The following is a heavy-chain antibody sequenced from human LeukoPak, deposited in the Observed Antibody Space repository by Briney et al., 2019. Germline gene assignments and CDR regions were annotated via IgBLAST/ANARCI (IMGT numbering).Heavy chain of an antibody. D-gene: IGHD6-13*01. CDR3: ARDKGSSWSDALDV. CDR1: GFTVSNNY. V-gene: IGHV3-53*01. J-gene: IGHJ3*01. CDR2: IYGTGST. Sequence: GGSLRLSCAASGFTVSNNYMTWIRQAPGKGLEWVSVIYGTGSTSYADSVKGRFTTSRDNSKNTLYLQMNSLRVDDTAVYYCARDKGSSWSDALDVWGQGTTVTVSS.